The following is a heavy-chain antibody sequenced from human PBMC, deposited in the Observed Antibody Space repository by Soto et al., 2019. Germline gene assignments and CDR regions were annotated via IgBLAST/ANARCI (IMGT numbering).Heavy chain of an antibody. CDR1: GGSISSGFYY. Sequence: SETLSLTCTVSGGSISSGFYYWSWIRQHPGKGLEWIGYIYYSGSTYYNPSLKSRVTIPVDTSKNQFSLKLSSVTAADTAVYYCARGGDSSSWYSLQFDPWGQGTLVTVSS. V-gene: IGHV4-31*03. CDR2: IYYSGST. D-gene: IGHD6-13*01. CDR3: ARGGDSSSWYSLQFDP. J-gene: IGHJ5*02.